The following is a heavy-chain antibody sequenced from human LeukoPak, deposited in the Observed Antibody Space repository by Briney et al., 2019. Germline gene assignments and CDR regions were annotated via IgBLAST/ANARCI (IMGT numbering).Heavy chain of an antibody. CDR2: IYYSGST. D-gene: IGHD2-15*01. V-gene: IGHV4-31*03. Sequence: SETLSLTCTVSGGSISSGGYYWSWIRQHSGKGLEWIGYIYYSGSTYYNPSLKSRVTISVDTSKNQFSLKLSSVTAADTAVYYCGSAVANYYYYYYMGVWGKGTTVTVSS. CDR3: GSAVANYYYYYYMGV. J-gene: IGHJ6*03. CDR1: GGSISSGGYY.